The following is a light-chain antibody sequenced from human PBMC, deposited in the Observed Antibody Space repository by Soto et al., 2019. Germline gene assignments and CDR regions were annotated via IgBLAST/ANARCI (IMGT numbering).Light chain of an antibody. CDR2: AAS. J-gene: IGKJ3*01. CDR3: QQSAT. CDR1: QSVSSSN. V-gene: IGKV3-20*01. Sequence: DIVLTQSPGTLSLSPGERATLSCRASQSVSSSNLAWYQQKPAQAPRLLIYAASRRAPGIPERFSGSGSGTDFTLTINSLEPEDFAVYYCQQSATFGPGTKVDIK.